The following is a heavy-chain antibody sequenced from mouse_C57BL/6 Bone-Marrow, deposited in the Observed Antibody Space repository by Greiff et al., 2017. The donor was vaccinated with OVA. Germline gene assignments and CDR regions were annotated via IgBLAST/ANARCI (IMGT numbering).Heavy chain of an antibody. CDR1: GYTFTSYW. J-gene: IGHJ2*01. CDR2: IYPGSGST. CDR3: ARDGYYGVLDY. Sequence: QVQLQQPGAELVKPGASVKMSCKASGYTFTSYWITWVKQRPGQGLEWLGDIYPGSGSTNYNEKFKSKATLTVDTSSRTAYMQLSSLTAEDAAVYYCARDGYYGVLDYWGQGTTLTVSS. D-gene: IGHD2-3*01. V-gene: IGHV1-55*01.